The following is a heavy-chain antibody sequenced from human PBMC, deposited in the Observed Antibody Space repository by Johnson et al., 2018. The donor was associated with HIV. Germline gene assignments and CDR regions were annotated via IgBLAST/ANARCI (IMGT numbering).Heavy chain of an antibody. CDR2: ISYDGSNK. D-gene: IGHD4-11*01. V-gene: IGHV3-30*18. CDR3: AKDSKVKRLTADAFDI. CDR1: GFTFDDYA. J-gene: IGHJ3*02. Sequence: QVQLVESGGGLVQPGRSLRLSCAASGFTFDDYAMHWVRQAPGKGLEWVAVISYDGSNKYYADSVKGRFTISRDNSKNTLYLQMNSLRTEDTALYYCAKDSKVKRLTADAFDIWGQGTMVTVSS.